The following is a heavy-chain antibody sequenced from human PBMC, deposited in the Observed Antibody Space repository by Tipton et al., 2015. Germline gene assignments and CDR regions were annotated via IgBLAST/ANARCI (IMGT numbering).Heavy chain of an antibody. CDR1: GFIFSRFW. CDR2: IKDDGTTK. J-gene: IGHJ6*02. D-gene: IGHD3-16*01. CDR3: ARHYGDYSFAVDV. V-gene: IGHV3-7*03. Sequence: SLRLSCAASGFIFSRFWMSWFRQAPGEGLEWVANIKDDGTTKNYVDSVKGRFTISRDNAANLLYLQMNSLGADDTAVYYCARHYGDYSFAVDVWGRGTTVTVSS.